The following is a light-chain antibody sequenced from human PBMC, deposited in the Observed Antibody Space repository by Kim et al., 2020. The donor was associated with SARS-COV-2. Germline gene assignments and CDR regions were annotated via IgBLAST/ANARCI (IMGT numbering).Light chain of an antibody. CDR3: NSRDSSCNHWV. Sequence: SSELTQDPAVSVALGQTVRITCQGDSLRSYYASWYQQKPGQAPVLVIYGKNNRPSGIPDRFSGSSSGNTASLTITWVQAEDEADYYCNSRDSSCNHWVFG. CDR2: GKN. J-gene: IGLJ3*02. V-gene: IGLV3-19*01. CDR1: SLRSYY.